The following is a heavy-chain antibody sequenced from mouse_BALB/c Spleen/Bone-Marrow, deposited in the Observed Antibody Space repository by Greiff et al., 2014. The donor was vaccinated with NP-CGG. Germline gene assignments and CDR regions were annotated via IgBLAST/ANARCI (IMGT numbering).Heavy chain of an antibody. V-gene: IGHV1-67*01. CDR3: ARGSSPYYYAIDY. J-gene: IGHJ4*01. CDR2: ISTYSGNT. D-gene: IGHD1-1*01. CDR1: GCTFTDYA. Sequence: LVESGPELVRPGVSVKISCKGSGCTFTDYAMHWVKQSHAKSLEWIGVISTYSGNTNYNQKFKGKATMTVDKSSSTAYMELARLTSEDSAIYYCARGSSPYYYAIDYWGQGTSVTVSS.